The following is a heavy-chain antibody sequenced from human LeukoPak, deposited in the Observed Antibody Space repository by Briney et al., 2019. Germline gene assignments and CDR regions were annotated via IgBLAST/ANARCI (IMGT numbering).Heavy chain of an antibody. CDR1: GFTFSSHW. J-gene: IGHJ4*02. D-gene: IGHD3-22*01. CDR2: INRDGSST. Sequence: GGSLRLSCAASGFTFSSHWMHWVRQVPGKGLVWVSRINRDGSSTNYADAVKGRFTISRDSAKNTLYLQMNSLRAEDTAVYYCAREGVGYYDLWGQGALVTVSS. V-gene: IGHV3-74*01. CDR3: AREGVGYYDL.